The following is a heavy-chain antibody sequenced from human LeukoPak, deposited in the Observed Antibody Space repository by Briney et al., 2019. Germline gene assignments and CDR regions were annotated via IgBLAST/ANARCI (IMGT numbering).Heavy chain of an antibody. CDR2: INHSGRT. CDR1: GGSFSGFH. V-gene: IGHV4-34*01. D-gene: IGHD2-15*01. CDR3: ARLNPWSQVSAFDI. J-gene: IGHJ3*02. Sequence: SETLSLTCAVYGGSFSGFHWSWIRQPPGKGLEWIGEINHSGRTNYNPSLKSRVTISVDTSKNQFSLKLSSVTAADTAAYYCARLNPWSQVSAFDIWDQGTMVTVSS.